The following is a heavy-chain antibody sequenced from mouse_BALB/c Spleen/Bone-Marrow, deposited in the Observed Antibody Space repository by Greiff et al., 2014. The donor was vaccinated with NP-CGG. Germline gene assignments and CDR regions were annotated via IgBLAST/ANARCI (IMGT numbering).Heavy chain of an antibody. CDR1: GYSFTSYY. CDR3: ARRVITTGPGFAY. J-gene: IGHJ3*01. D-gene: IGHD2-4*01. V-gene: IGHV1-28*01. Sequence: EVQLQQSGPELMKPGASVKISCKASGYSFTSYYIHWVKQNHGKSLEWIGYIDPFNGVTIYNHKFKGKATLTADKSSSTAYMHLSSLTTEDSAVYYCARRVITTGPGFAYWGQGTLVTVSA. CDR2: IDPFNGVT.